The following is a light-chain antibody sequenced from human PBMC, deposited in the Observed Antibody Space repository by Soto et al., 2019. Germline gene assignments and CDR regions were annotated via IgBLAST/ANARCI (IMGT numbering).Light chain of an antibody. J-gene: IGLJ2*01. CDR2: YDS. Sequence: SYELTKPPSVSVAPGKTARITCGGNKIGSKSVHWYQQKPGQAPVLVIYYDSDRPSGIPERFSGSNSGNTATLTISRVEAGDEADYYCQVWDSSSDHVVFGGGTKLTVL. CDR3: QVWDSSSDHVV. V-gene: IGLV3-21*04. CDR1: KIGSKS.